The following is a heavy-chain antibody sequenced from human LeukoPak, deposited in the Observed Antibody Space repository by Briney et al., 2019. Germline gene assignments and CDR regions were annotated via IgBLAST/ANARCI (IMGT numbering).Heavy chain of an antibody. Sequence: GRSLRLSCAASGFTFSSYGMHWVRQAPGKGLEWVAVISYDGSNKYYADSVKGRFTISRDNSKNTLYLQMNSLRAEDTAVYYCARRYSYGTDYWGQGTLVTVSS. CDR3: ARRYSYGTDY. J-gene: IGHJ4*02. CDR2: ISYDGSNK. CDR1: GFTFSSYG. V-gene: IGHV3-30*03. D-gene: IGHD5-18*01.